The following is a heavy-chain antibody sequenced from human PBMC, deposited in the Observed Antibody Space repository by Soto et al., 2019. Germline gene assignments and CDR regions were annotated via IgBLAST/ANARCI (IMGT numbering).Heavy chain of an antibody. D-gene: IGHD6-19*01. CDR2: ISYDGSNK. V-gene: IGHV3-30*18. CDR3: AKDLSSGWYVTYYYYYYGMDV. J-gene: IGHJ6*02. CDR1: GFTFSSYG. Sequence: QVQLVESGGGVVQPGRSLRLSCAASGFTFSSYGMHWVRQAPGKGLEWVAVISYDGSNKYYADSVKGRFTIYRDNSKNTLYLQMNSLRAEDTAVYYCAKDLSSGWYVTYYYYYYGMDVWGQGTTVTVSS.